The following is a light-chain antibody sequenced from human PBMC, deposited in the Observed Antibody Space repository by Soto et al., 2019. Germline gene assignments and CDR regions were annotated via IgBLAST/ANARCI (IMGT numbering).Light chain of an antibody. CDR3: MQETHCPIT. CDR2: KVS. Sequence: MSQSPLSLPVTLGQPASISCRSNQSLVHRDGIAYFSWFQQRPGRSPRRLIYKVSNRDSGVPARFSGSGSGTDFALKISRVEADDVGVYYCMQETHCPITFGQGTRLETK. V-gene: IGKV2-30*02. J-gene: IGKJ5*01. CDR1: QSLVHRDGIAY.